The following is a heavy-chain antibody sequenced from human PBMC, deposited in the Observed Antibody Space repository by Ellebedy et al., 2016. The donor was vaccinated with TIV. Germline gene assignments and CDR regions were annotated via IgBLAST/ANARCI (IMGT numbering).Heavy chain of an antibody. CDR2: ISGSGGST. CDR3: AKGWYHTTVTTSWGPPSPYGMDV. J-gene: IGHJ6*02. D-gene: IGHD4-17*01. Sequence: GGSLRLXCAASGFTFSSYAMSWVRQAPGKGLEWVSAISGSGGSTYYADSVKGRFTISRDNSKNTLYLQMNSLRAEDTAVYYCAKGWYHTTVTTSWGPPSPYGMDVWGQGTTVTVSS. V-gene: IGHV3-23*01. CDR1: GFTFSSYA.